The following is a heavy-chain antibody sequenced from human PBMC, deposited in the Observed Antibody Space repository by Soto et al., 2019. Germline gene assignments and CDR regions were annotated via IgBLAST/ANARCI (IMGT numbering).Heavy chain of an antibody. CDR2: IYNSGST. J-gene: IGHJ6*02. CDR1: GGSISSYY. V-gene: IGHV4-59*01. D-gene: IGHD3-10*01. CDR3: ARARITMVREVIKYNMDV. Sequence: SETLSLTCTVSGGSISSYYWSWVRRPPGKGLEWIGYIYNSGSTHSNPSLQSRVTISVDTSKNQFSLKLSSVTAADTGIYYCARARITMVREVIKYNMDVWGQGTTVTVSS.